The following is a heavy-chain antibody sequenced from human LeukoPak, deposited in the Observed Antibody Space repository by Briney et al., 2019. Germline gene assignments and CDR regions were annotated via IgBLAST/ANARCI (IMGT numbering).Heavy chain of an antibody. J-gene: IGHJ4*02. CDR1: GFTFRSYW. CDR3: ARSYDGFDF. Sequence: GGSLRLSCAASGFTFRSYWMHWVRQAPGKGLVWVSRINSDGSSTNHADSVKGRFTISRDNAKNTLYLQMNSLGAEDTAVYYCARSYDGFDFWGQGTLVTVSS. D-gene: IGHD3-3*01. V-gene: IGHV3-74*01. CDR2: INSDGSST.